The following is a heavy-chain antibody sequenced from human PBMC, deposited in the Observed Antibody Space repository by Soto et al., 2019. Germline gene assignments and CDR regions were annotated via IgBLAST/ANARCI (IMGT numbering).Heavy chain of an antibody. CDR1: GFTFTSFA. CDR3: ARRLTKTVSALGY. V-gene: IGHV3-30*09. Sequence: QVQLVESGGGVVQTGASLRLSCSASGFTFTSFAIHWVRQAPGKGLEWVAVISENGVNKYSAESVRGRFVISRDNSKNTVELEMKSLRPEDTAIYFCARRLTKTVSALGYWGQGTLGTVSS. D-gene: IGHD2-8*01. CDR2: ISENGVNK. J-gene: IGHJ4*02.